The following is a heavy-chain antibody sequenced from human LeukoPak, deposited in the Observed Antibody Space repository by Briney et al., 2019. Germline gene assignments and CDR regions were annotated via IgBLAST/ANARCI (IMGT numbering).Heavy chain of an antibody. CDR2: IQSDGSSA. Sequence: TGGFLRLSCAASGFTFSSYWMHWVRQAPGKGLVWVSRIQSDGSSASYAESVKGRFTISRDNAKNTLYLQMSSLRAEDTAIYYCARGYFYDSSAYGPFGAYWGQGTLVTVSS. V-gene: IGHV3-74*01. CDR1: GFTFSSYW. J-gene: IGHJ4*02. D-gene: IGHD3-22*01. CDR3: ARGYFYDSSAYGPFGAY.